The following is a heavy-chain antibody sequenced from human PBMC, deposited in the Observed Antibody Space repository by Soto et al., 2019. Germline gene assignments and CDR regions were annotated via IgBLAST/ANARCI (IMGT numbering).Heavy chain of an antibody. J-gene: IGHJ4*02. CDR2: ISGSGGSP. V-gene: IGHV3-23*01. Sequence: PGGSLRLSCAASGVSFSTYTMSLVRRAPGKGLEWVSAISGSGGSPSYADSVQGRFTISRDNPKKTLYLQMNSLRAEDTAVYYCAKARCTTSNCYVPDYWAQGPLVTVSS. CDR1: GVSFSTYT. D-gene: IGHD2-8*01. CDR3: AKARCTTSNCYVPDY.